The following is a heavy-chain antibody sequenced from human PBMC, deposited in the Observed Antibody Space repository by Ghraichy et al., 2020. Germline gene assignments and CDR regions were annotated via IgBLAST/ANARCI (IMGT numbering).Heavy chain of an antibody. CDR3: AREITIFGVVSHHFDY. V-gene: IGHV4-59*01. J-gene: IGHJ4*02. CDR2: IYYSGST. CDR1: GGSISSYY. D-gene: IGHD3-3*01. Sequence: SETLSLTCTVSGGSISSYYWSWIRQPPGKGLEWIGYIYYSGSTNYNPSLKSRVTISVDTSKNQFSLKLSSVTAADTAVYYCAREITIFGVVSHHFDYWGQGTLVTVSS.